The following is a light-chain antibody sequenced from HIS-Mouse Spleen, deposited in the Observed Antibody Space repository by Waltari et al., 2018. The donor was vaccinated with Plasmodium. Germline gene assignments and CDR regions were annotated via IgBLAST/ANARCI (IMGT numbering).Light chain of an antibody. CDR3: QAWDSSTVV. Sequence: SYELTQPPSVSVSPGQTASIPCSGDKLGDKYACWYQQKPGQSPVLVIYQASKRPSGIPVRFSGSTSGNTATLTISGTQAMDEADYYCQAWDSSTVVFGGGTKLTVL. CDR1: KLGDKY. J-gene: IGLJ2*01. CDR2: QAS. V-gene: IGLV3-1*01.